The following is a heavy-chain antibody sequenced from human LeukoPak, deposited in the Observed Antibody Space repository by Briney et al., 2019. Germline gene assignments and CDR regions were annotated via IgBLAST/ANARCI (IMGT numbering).Heavy chain of an antibody. J-gene: IGHJ6*02. CDR2: ISSNGRSP. V-gene: IGHV3-64*02. CDR1: GFTFSNFA. D-gene: IGHD1/OR15-1a*01. Sequence: PGGSLRLSCAASGFTFSNFAMHWVRQAPGKGLEYVSTISSNGRSPYYADSVKDRFTISRDSSKNTLYLQMGSLRPEDMAVYYCVRGHSIHNNHYGMDVWGQGTTVIVSS. CDR3: VRGHSIHNNHYGMDV.